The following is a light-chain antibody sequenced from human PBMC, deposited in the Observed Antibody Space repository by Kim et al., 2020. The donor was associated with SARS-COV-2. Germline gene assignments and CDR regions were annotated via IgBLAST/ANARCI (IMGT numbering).Light chain of an antibody. CDR1: QTISTS. J-gene: IGKJ2*01. Sequence: ASVTDIVTMTCLSSQTISTSLNWYQQKPGNAPNLLIYAASRSPSGVPSRFSGSGSGTDFTLTITNLQPEDFATYFCQQSYSFPYTFGQGTKVDIK. CDR2: AAS. V-gene: IGKV1-39*01. CDR3: QQSYSFPYT.